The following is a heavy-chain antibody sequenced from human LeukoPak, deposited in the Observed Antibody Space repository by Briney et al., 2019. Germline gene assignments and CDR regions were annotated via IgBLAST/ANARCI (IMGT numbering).Heavy chain of an antibody. CDR1: GGSISSYY. D-gene: IGHD4-23*01. Sequence: SESLSLTCTVSGGSISSYYWSWIRQPPGKGLEWIRYIYYSGSTNYNPSHKSRVTISVDTSKNQFSLKRSSVTAADTAVYYCGREYGGNYYFDYWGQGTLVTVSS. J-gene: IGHJ4*02. CDR3: GREYGGNYYFDY. V-gene: IGHV4-59*01. CDR2: IYYSGST.